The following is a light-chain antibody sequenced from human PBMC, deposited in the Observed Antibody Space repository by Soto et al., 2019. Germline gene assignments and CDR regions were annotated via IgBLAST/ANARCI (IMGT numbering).Light chain of an antibody. Sequence: QSALTQPASVTGSPGQSITISCTGTTSDIDYDHVSWYQQYPGTAPKLMINEVTNRPSGVPDRFSGSKSGSTASLTVSGLQAEDEADYYCSSYAGSNNWVFGGGTKLTVL. V-gene: IGLV2-8*01. J-gene: IGLJ3*02. CDR3: SSYAGSNNWV. CDR1: TSDIDYDH. CDR2: EVT.